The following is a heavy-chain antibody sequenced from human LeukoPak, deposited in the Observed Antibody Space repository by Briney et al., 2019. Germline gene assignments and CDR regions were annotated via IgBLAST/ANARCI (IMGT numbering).Heavy chain of an antibody. CDR3: AELGITMIGGV. J-gene: IGHJ6*04. Sequence: PGGSLRLSCAASGFTLSSYAMSWVRQAPGKGLEWVSAISDTGNTYHADSVKGRFTISRDNAKNSLYLQMNSLRAEDTAVYYCAELGITMIGGVWGKGTTVTISS. CDR2: ISDTGNT. V-gene: IGHV3-23*01. D-gene: IGHD3-10*02. CDR1: GFTLSSYA.